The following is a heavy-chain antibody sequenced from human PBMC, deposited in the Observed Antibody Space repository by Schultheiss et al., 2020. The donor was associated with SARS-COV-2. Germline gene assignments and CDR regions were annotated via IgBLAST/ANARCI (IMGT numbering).Heavy chain of an antibody. CDR1: GGSISSYY. CDR2: IYYSGST. CDR3: ARSNPSRDNYFDY. Sequence: SQTLSLTCTVSGGSISSYYWSWIRQPPGKGLEWIGYIYYSGSTYYNPSLKSRVTISVDKSKNQFSLKLSSVTAADTAVYYCARSNPSRDNYFDYWGQGTLVTVSS. J-gene: IGHJ4*02. V-gene: IGHV4-59*12.